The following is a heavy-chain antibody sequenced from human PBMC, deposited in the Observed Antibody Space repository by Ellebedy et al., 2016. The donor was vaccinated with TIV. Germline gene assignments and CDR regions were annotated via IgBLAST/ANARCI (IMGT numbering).Heavy chain of an antibody. J-gene: IGHJ3*01. Sequence: GESLKLSCAASGFTFSRNAMSWVRQAPGKGLEWVSFISDSGGRKLYADSVRGRFTISRDNSKNTLYLQMDSLRAEDTAVYYCAKTSPAQGAFDFWGPGTMVTVSS. CDR3: AKTSPAQGAFDF. V-gene: IGHV3-23*01. CDR2: ISDSGGRK. CDR1: GFTFSRNA. D-gene: IGHD2-2*01.